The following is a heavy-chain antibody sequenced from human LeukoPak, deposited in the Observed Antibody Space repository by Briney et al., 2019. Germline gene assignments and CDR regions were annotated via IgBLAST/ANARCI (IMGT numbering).Heavy chain of an antibody. CDR2: ISSNGGST. D-gene: IGHD2-2*03. Sequence: PAGSLTLSCAASGFTFSSNAMHCVLHAPRKRLQYVLAISSNGGSTNYTNSVKGRFTISRDNSKNKMYLQMGGLRAEDMGVYYCAGGGRIWILSYWGQGTLVTVSS. J-gene: IGHJ4*02. V-gene: IGHV3-64*01. CDR3: AGGGRIWILSY. CDR1: GFTFSSNA.